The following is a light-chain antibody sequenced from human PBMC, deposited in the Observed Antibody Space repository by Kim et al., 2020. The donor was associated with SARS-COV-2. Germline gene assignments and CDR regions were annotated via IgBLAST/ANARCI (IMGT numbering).Light chain of an antibody. CDR2: GNS. Sequence: RVTISCTGSSSNIGAGYDVHWYQQLPGTAPKLLIYGNSNRPSGVPDRFSGSKSGTSASLAITGLQAEDEADYYCQSYDRSLSVWVFGGGTQLTVL. CDR1: SSNIGAGYD. J-gene: IGLJ3*02. CDR3: QSYDRSLSVWV. V-gene: IGLV1-40*01.